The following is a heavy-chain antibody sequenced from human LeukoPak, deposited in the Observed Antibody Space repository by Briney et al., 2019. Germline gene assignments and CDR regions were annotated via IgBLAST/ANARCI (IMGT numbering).Heavy chain of an antibody. CDR2: IYYSGST. V-gene: IGHV4-59*01. Sequence: PSETLSLTCTVSGGSISSYYWSWIRQPPGMGLEWIGYIYYSGSTNYNPSLKSRVTISVDTSKNQFSLKLSSVTAADTAVYYCARGYHYYAIDYWGQGTLVTVSS. J-gene: IGHJ4*02. CDR1: GGSISSYY. CDR3: ARGYHYYAIDY. D-gene: IGHD3-10*01.